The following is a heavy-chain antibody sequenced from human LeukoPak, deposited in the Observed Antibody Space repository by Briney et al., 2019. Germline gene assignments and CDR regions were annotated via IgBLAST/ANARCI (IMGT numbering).Heavy chain of an antibody. CDR1: GFTFSDDY. J-gene: IGHJ4*02. Sequence: PGGSLRLSCAAFGFTFSDDYMTWIRQVPGKGLESIACIGGSGSDTNYADSVRGRFTISRDNARSSLFLQMNSLTAEDSAVYFCVRHTRTAAFWGQGALVTVSS. CDR3: VRHTRTAAF. D-gene: IGHD2-15*01. V-gene: IGHV3-11*06. CDR2: IGGSGSDT.